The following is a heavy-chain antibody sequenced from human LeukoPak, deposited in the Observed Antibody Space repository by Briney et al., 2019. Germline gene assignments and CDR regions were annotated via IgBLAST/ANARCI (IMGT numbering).Heavy chain of an antibody. CDR3: ARVPFGYYDSSGYYGRVGWFFVY. CDR1: GGSISSYY. J-gene: IGHJ4*02. D-gene: IGHD3-22*01. Sequence: SETLSLTCTVSGGSISSYYWSWIRQPPGKGLEWIGYIYYSGSTNYNPSLKSRVTISVDTSKNQFSLKLSSVTAADTAVYYCARVPFGYYDSSGYYGRVGWFFVYWGQGTLVTVSS. CDR2: IYYSGST. V-gene: IGHV4-59*01.